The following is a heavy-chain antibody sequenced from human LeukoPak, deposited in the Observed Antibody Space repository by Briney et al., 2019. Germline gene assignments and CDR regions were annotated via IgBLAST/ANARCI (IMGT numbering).Heavy chain of an antibody. J-gene: IGHJ4*02. CDR1: GFTFSSYA. V-gene: IGHV3-30-3*01. CDR2: ISYDGSNK. D-gene: IGHD2-15*01. Sequence: PGGSLRLSCAASGFTFSSYAMHWVRQAPGKGLEWVAVISYDGSNKYYADSVKGRFTISRDNAKNSLYLQMNSLRAEDTAVYYCAGEGGGPDYWGQGTLVTVSS. CDR3: AGEGGGPDY.